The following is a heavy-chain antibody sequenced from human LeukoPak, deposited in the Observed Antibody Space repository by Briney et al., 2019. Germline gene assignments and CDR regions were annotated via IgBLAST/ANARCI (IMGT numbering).Heavy chain of an antibody. V-gene: IGHV3-48*01. Sequence: GGSLRLSCAASGFTFSSYSMNWVRQAPGKGLEWVSDVSRSSTTIYYADSVKGRFTISRDNSKNTLYLQMNSLRAEDTAVYYCQVTMVRGVTIGNWFDPWGQGTLVTVSS. CDR1: GFTFSSYS. CDR3: QVTMVRGVTIGNWFDP. D-gene: IGHD3-10*01. J-gene: IGHJ5*02. CDR2: VSRSSTTI.